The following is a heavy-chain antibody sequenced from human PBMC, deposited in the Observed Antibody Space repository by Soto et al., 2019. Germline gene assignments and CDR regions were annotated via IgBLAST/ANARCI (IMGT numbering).Heavy chain of an antibody. V-gene: IGHV4-4*02. D-gene: IGHD2-15*01. J-gene: IGHJ4*02. CDR2: THHIGNT. CDR1: SGSISSSTW. CDR3: ARVYGGYLDY. Sequence: PSETLSLTCAVSSGSISSSTWWTWVRQPPGKGLEWIGETHHIGNTNYNPSLESRVTISLDKSKNQFSLKLTSVTAADTAVYYCARVYGGYLDYWGQGTLVTVSS.